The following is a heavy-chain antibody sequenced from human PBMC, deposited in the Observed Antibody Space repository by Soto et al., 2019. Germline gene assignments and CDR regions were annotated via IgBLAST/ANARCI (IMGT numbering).Heavy chain of an antibody. D-gene: IGHD3-10*01. CDR3: ARGRDGSNYYFDY. CDR2: IVPIFGKA. Sequence: ASVKVSCKASGGTFSDSVTSWVRQAPGQGLEWMGGIVPIFGKANLAEKFQDRVTITADESTSTAYMKLTSLRSEDTAVYYCARGRDGSNYYFDYWGQGTLVTVSS. CDR1: GGTFSDSV. J-gene: IGHJ4*02. V-gene: IGHV1-69*13.